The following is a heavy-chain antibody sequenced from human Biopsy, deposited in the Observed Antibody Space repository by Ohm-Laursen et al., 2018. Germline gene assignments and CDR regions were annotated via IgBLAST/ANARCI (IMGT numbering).Heavy chain of an antibody. D-gene: IGHD3-16*01. CDR3: EKDSGGSPLGGLFL. V-gene: IGHV3-9*01. CDR2: ISWDSGRI. Sequence: SLRLSCAASGFIFDDYAMHWVRQAPGKGLEWVSGISWDSGRIDYADSVKGRFTISRDNAKNSLYLQMNSLRAEYRALYYCEKDSGGSPLGGLFLWGQGNLVTVSS. J-gene: IGHJ4*02. CDR1: GFIFDDYA.